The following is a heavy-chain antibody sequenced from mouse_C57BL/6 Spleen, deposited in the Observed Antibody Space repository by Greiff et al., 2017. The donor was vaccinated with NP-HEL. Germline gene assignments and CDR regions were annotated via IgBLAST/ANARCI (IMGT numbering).Heavy chain of an antibody. CDR2: IYPGDGDT. CDR3: ARCPYDYDWFAY. D-gene: IGHD2-4*01. Sequence: QVQLQQSGPELVKPGASVKISCKASGYAFSSSWMHWVKQRPGQGLEWIGRIYPGDGDTNYIGKFKGKATLTADKSSSTAYMQLSSLTSEDSAVYFCARCPYDYDWFAYWGQGTLVTVSA. J-gene: IGHJ3*01. CDR1: GYAFSSSW. V-gene: IGHV1-82*01.